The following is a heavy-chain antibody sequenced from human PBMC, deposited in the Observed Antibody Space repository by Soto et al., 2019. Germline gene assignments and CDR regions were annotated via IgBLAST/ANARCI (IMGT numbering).Heavy chain of an antibody. Sequence: SETLSLTCAVYGGSFSGYYWSWIRQPPGKGLVCIGEINHSGSTNYNPSLKSRVTISVDTSKNQFSLKLSSVTAADTAVYYCARGPSVVVPAAIGSRFDYWGQGTLVTVSS. CDR1: GGSFSGYY. V-gene: IGHV4-34*01. D-gene: IGHD2-2*01. CDR2: INHSGST. J-gene: IGHJ4*02. CDR3: ARGPSVVVPAAIGSRFDY.